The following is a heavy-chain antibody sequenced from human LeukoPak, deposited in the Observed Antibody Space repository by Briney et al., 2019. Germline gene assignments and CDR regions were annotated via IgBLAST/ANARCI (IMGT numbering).Heavy chain of an antibody. CDR3: ARGRNVDTSMVNDY. CDR2: ISYDGSNK. Sequence: PGGSLRLSCAASGFTFSNYGMHGVRQAPGKGLEWVTFISYDGSNKYYADSVKGRFTISRDNSKNTVYLQMNSLRGEDTAVYYCARGRNVDTSMVNDYWGQGTLVTVSS. J-gene: IGHJ4*02. D-gene: IGHD5-18*01. V-gene: IGHV3-30*19. CDR1: GFTFSNYG.